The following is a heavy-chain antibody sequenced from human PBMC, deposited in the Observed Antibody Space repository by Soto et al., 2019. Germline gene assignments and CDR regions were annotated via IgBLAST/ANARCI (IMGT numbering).Heavy chain of an antibody. CDR3: VVAAQPYYFDY. CDR1: GYTFTSYG. CDR2: ISAYNGNT. D-gene: IGHD2-15*01. V-gene: IGHV1-18*01. J-gene: IGHJ4*02. Sequence: QVQLVQSGAEVKKPGASVKVSCKASGYTFTSYGINWVRQAPGQGLEWMGWISAYNGNTNYAQGLQGRVTMTTDTSTSTAYMELRRLRSDDTAVYYCVVAAQPYYFDYWGQGTLVTVSS.